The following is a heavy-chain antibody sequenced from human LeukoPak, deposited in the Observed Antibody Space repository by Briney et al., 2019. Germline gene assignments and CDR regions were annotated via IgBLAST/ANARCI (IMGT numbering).Heavy chain of an antibody. CDR3: ARGLRLAGVDY. CDR2: ISGSSSYT. CDR1: GFPFSDYY. D-gene: IGHD6-19*01. J-gene: IGHJ4*02. Sequence: PGGSLRLSCVVSGFPFSDYYMSWIRQAPGKGPEWVSYISGSSSYTNSADSVKGRFTISRDNPKNSLFLQTNSLRAEDTAVYYCARGLRLAGVDYWGQGTLVTVSS. V-gene: IGHV3-11*06.